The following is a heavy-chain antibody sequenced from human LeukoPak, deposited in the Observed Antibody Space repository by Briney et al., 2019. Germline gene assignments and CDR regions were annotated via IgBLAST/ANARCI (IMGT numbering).Heavy chain of an antibody. J-gene: IGHJ4*02. Sequence: ASVKVSCKASGYTFTSYGISWVRQAPGQGLEWMGWISAYNGNTNYAQKLQGRVTMTTDTSTSTAYMELRSLRAEDTAMYYCARDFAYGGNFDYWGQGTLVTVSS. CDR1: GYTFTSYG. V-gene: IGHV1-18*01. D-gene: IGHD4-23*01. CDR3: ARDFAYGGNFDY. CDR2: ISAYNGNT.